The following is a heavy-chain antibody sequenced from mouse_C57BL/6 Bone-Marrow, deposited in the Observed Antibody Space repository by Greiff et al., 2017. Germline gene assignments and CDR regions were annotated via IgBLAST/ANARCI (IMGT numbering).Heavy chain of an antibody. CDR3: ARDPSYGSSSWYAMDY. Sequence: VHLVESGPGLVAPSQSLSITCTVSGFSLTSYAISWVRQPPGKGLEWLGVIWPGGGTTYNSALKSRLSISKANSKSEVLLKRNRWKTDDTARYEGARDPSYGSSSWYAMDYWGQGTSVTVSS. V-gene: IGHV2-9-1*01. CDR2: IWPGGGT. D-gene: IGHD1-1*01. J-gene: IGHJ4*01. CDR1: GFSLTSYA.